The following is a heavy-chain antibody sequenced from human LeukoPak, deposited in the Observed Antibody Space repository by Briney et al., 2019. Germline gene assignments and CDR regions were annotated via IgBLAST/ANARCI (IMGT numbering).Heavy chain of an antibody. V-gene: IGHV4-59*08. CDR1: GESISGFY. CDR3: ARLGSAVTTPFDY. D-gene: IGHD4-17*01. Sequence: SETLSLTCTVSGESISGFYWNWIRQPPGKGLEWIGYIYYSGSTNYNPSLKSRVTISVDTSKNQFSLKLSSVTAADTAVYYCARLGSAVTTPFDYWGQGTLVTVSS. CDR2: IYYSGST. J-gene: IGHJ4*02.